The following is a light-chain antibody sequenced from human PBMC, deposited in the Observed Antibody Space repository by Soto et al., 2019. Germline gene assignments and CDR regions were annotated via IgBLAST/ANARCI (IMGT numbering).Light chain of an antibody. CDR2: AAS. CDR1: QSISNY. CDR3: QQSFSIPFT. J-gene: IGKJ3*01. Sequence: DIQMTQSPSSLSASVGDRVTITCRASQSISNYLNWYQQKPGKAPKLLIYAASSLQSGVPSTFSGSGSGTDFTLAISSLQPEDFAPYFCQQSFSIPFTFGPGTKVDIK. V-gene: IGKV1-39*01.